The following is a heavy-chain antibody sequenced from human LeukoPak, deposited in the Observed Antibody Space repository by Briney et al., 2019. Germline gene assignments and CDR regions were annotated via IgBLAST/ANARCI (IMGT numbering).Heavy chain of an antibody. CDR2: IYHSGST. Sequence: SSGTLSLTCAVSGGSISSSNWWSWVRQPPGKGLEWIGEIYHSGSTNYSPSLKSRVTLSVDTSKNQFSLKLSSVTAADTAVYYCARGWGTTVTTDWDYYYYYGMDVWGQGTTVTVSS. J-gene: IGHJ6*02. V-gene: IGHV4-4*02. CDR1: GGSISSSNW. D-gene: IGHD4-17*01. CDR3: ARGWGTTVTTDWDYYYYYGMDV.